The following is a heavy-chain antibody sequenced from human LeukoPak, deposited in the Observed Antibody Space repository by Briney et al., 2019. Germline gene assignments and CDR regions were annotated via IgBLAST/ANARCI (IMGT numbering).Heavy chain of an antibody. D-gene: IGHD4-17*01. J-gene: IGHJ4*02. CDR2: TWFDGSNN. Sequence: PGRSLRLSRAVSVFTYSDYSMHGASHAPGTGLEWVALTWFDGSNNHYADSVKGRFSISRDNSKNTLYLQMNSLRAEDTAVYYCARDSVMTTMTADPDYWGQGTLVTVSS. CDR1: VFTYSDYS. CDR3: ARDSVMTTMTADPDY. V-gene: IGHV3-33*01.